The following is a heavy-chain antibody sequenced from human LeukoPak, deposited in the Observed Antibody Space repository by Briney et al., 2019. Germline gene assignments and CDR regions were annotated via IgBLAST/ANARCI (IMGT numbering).Heavy chain of an antibody. D-gene: IGHD6-19*01. Sequence: SETLSLTCTVSGVSISSSSYYWGWIRQPPGKGLEWIGSIYYSGSTYYNPSLKSRVTISVDTSKNQFSLKLSSVTAADTAVYYCARRVDYSSWWVWIDPWGRGTLVTVSS. CDR1: GVSISSSSYY. V-gene: IGHV4-39*01. J-gene: IGHJ5*02. CDR2: IYYSGST. CDR3: ARRVDYSSWWVWIDP.